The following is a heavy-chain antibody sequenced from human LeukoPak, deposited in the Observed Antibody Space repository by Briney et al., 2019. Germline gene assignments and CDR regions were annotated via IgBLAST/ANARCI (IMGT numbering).Heavy chain of an antibody. J-gene: IGHJ3*01. V-gene: IGHV4-59*11. CDR3: ASDSISMNAFDA. Sequence: SETLSLTCTVSGGSFTTHYWSWIRQPPGKGLEWIGYISYIGSTNYNPSLKSRVTVSIDTSNNEVSLMLTSVTAADTAVYYCASDSISMNAFDAWGQGTMVTVSS. CDR2: ISYIGST. D-gene: IGHD3-22*01. CDR1: GGSFTTHY.